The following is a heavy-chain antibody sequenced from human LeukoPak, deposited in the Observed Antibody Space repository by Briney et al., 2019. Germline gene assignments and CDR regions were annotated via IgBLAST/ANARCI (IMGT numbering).Heavy chain of an antibody. CDR2: IFPGASDT. CDR3: ARLIRAVGATMGRAFDI. J-gene: IGHJ3*02. Sequence: GESLKISCKGSGYSFVNYWIGWVRQMPGKARECLEIIFPGASDTSYSPSFQGQVTISADKSISTAYLQWSSLKASDTAMYYCARLIRAVGATMGRAFDIWGQGTMVTVSS. V-gene: IGHV5-51*01. CDR1: GYSFVNYW. D-gene: IGHD1-26*01.